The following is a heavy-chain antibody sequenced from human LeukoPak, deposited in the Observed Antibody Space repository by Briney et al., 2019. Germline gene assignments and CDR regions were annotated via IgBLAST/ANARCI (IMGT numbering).Heavy chain of an antibody. D-gene: IGHD3-10*01. J-gene: IGHJ4*02. CDR3: ATDSYVSGSYYRLFY. Sequence: PGGSVRLSCGASGFTFGTYWMHWVRQAPGKGLVWVSGINSDGGTTTYADSVKGRFTISRDNAKNTLYLQMNNLRAEDTAIYYCATDSYVSGSYYRLFYWGQGTLVTVSS. CDR1: GFTFGTYW. V-gene: IGHV3-74*01. CDR2: INSDGGTT.